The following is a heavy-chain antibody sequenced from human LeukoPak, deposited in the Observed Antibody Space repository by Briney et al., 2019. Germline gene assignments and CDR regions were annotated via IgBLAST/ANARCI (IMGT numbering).Heavy chain of an antibody. CDR2: IIRSGGT. V-gene: IGHV3-23*01. CDR1: GFTFSTSA. D-gene: IGHD2-21*01. CDR3: AKDLTLYGDFPYFDY. Sequence: GGSLRLSCAASGFTFSTSAMTWVRQAPGKGLEWVSAIIRSGGTYYADSVEGRFTISRDNSKNTLYLEMNSLRAEDTAVYYCAKDLTLYGDFPYFDYWGRGTLVTVSS. J-gene: IGHJ4*02.